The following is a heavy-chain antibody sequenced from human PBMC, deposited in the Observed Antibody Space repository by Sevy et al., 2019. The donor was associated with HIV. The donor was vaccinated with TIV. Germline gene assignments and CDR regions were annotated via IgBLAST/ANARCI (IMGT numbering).Heavy chain of an antibody. CDR1: GGSISSGNYY. V-gene: IGHV4-61*02. CDR2: IYTSGST. CDR3: AREEDILVVVAARTGGPWFDP. J-gene: IGHJ5*02. D-gene: IGHD2-15*01. Sequence: SETLSLTCTVSGGSISSGNYYWSWIRQPAGKGLEWIGRIYTSGSTNYNPSLKSRVTISVDTSKNQFSLKLTSVTAADTAVYYCAREEDILVVVAARTGGPWFDPWGQGTLVTVSS.